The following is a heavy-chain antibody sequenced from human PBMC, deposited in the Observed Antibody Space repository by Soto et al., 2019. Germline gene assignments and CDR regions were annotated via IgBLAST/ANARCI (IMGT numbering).Heavy chain of an antibody. CDR1: GYPFTSHH. CDR2: IILSGGST. CDR3: ASKEGY. J-gene: IGHJ4*02. V-gene: IGHV1-46*01. Sequence: ASVKVSCKASGYPFTSHHMHWVRQAPGQGLEWMGRIILSGGSTGYAQKFQGRVTMTRDTSISTVYMELNSLRSEDTAVYYCASKEGYWGQGTLVTVSS.